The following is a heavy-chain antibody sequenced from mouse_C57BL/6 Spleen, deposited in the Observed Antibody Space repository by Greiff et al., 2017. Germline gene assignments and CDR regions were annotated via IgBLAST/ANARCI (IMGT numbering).Heavy chain of an antibody. J-gene: IGHJ2*01. V-gene: IGHV1-82*01. CDR1: GYAFSSSW. Sequence: QVQLQQSGPELVKPGASVKISCKASGYAFSSSWMNWVKQRPGKGLEWIGRIYPGDGDTNYNGKFKGKATLTADKSSSTAYMQLSRLTSEDSAVYFCARLIYDGYPYFDYWGQGTTLTVSS. CDR3: ARLIYDGYPYFDY. CDR2: IYPGDGDT. D-gene: IGHD2-3*01.